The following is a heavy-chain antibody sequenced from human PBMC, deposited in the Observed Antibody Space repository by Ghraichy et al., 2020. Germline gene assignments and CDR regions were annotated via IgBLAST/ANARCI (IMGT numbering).Heavy chain of an antibody. CDR3: ARARGHSSSSWYGGDLDY. D-gene: IGHD6-13*01. V-gene: IGHV4-30-4*07. Sequence: SETLSLTCAVSGGSISSGGYSWSWIRQPPGKGLEWIGYIYYSGSTYYNPSLKCRVTISVDTSKNQFSLKLSSVTAADTAVYYCARARGHSSSSWYGGDLDYWGQGTLVTVSS. CDR2: IYYSGST. CDR1: GGSISSGGYS. J-gene: IGHJ4*02.